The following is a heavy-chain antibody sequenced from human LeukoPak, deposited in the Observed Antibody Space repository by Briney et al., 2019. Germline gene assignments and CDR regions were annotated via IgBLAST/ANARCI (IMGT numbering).Heavy chain of an antibody. CDR1: GASISTSSYY. J-gene: IGHJ5*02. V-gene: IGHV4-39*01. D-gene: IGHD1-14*01. Sequence: SETLSLTCTVSGASISTSSYYWGWIRQPPGKGLEWIGTISYSGSTSYNPSLKSRVTISADTSNNQFSLKLTSVTAADTAVYYCARSEYVWFDPWGQGTLVTVSS. CDR2: ISYSGST. CDR3: ARSEYVWFDP.